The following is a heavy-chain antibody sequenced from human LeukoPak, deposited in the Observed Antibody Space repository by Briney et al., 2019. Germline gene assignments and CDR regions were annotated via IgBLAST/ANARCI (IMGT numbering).Heavy chain of an antibody. Sequence: SETLSLTCTLSSDSINHSYWSWIRLPPEGGLEYIGYIYYSERTNSNPSLKTRLSISIDTSKSQFSMKLSSVTAADTAVYYCARLARLTLIRGITGYHSLDVWGKGTKVTVSS. D-gene: IGHD3-10*01. V-gene: IGHV4-59*01. CDR2: IYYSERT. CDR1: SDSINHSY. CDR3: ARLARLTLIRGITGYHSLDV. J-gene: IGHJ6*04.